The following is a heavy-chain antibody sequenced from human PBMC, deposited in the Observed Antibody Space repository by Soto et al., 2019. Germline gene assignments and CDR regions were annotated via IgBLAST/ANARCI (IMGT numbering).Heavy chain of an antibody. Sequence: SETLSLTCAVYGGSFSGYYWSWIRQPPGKGLEWIGDINHSGSTNYNPSLKSRVTISVDTSKNQFSLKLSSVTAADTAVYYCARTQKSNWFDPWGQGTLVTVSS. J-gene: IGHJ5*02. CDR2: INHSGST. CDR3: ARTQKSNWFDP. V-gene: IGHV4-34*01. CDR1: GGSFSGYY.